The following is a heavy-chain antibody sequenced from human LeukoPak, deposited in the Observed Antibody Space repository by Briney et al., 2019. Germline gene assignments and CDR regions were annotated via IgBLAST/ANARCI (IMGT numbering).Heavy chain of an antibody. Sequence: GGSLRPSCAASGFTFSSYAMSWVRQAPGKGLEWVSAISGSGGSTYFADSVKGRFTISRDNSKNTLYLQMNSLRAEDTAVYYCAKGSYYDSSGSFYFDYWGQGTLVTVSS. CDR2: ISGSGGST. J-gene: IGHJ4*02. CDR1: GFTFSSYA. D-gene: IGHD3-22*01. CDR3: AKGSYYDSSGSFYFDY. V-gene: IGHV3-23*01.